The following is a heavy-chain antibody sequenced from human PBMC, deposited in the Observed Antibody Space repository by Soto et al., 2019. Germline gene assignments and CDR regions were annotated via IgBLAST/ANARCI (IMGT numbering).Heavy chain of an antibody. CDR3: ERGLIRGDY. CDR1: GGSISSSY. D-gene: IGHD3-22*01. V-gene: IGHV4-59*01. J-gene: IGHJ4*02. CDR2: IYYSGNT. Sequence: SETLSLTCTVSGGSISSSYWSWIRQSPVKRLEWIGYIYYSGNTNYNPSLKSRVTISVDTSKNQFSLQLTSVTAADTAVYYCERGLIRGDYCGQGILVTVSS.